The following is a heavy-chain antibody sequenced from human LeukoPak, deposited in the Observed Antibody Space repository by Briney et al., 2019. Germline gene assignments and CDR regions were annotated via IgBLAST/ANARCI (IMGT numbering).Heavy chain of an antibody. D-gene: IGHD6-19*01. CDR2: INHSGYT. CDR1: GVPFSNYY. J-gene: IGHJ4*02. Sequence: SETLSLTCAVSGVPFSNYYWSWVRQSPRQGLEWIGEINHSGYTNYNPSLKSRVTTSIDTSKNQFSLILTSVTAAGAGVYYCTRAVAGHPDWGQGTLVTVSS. CDR3: TRAVAGHPD. V-gene: IGHV4-34*01.